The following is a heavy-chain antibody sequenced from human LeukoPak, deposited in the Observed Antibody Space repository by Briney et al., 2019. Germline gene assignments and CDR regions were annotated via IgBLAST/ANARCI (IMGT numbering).Heavy chain of an antibody. V-gene: IGHV3-23*01. Sequence: GGSLRLSCAASGFTFSNYDMNWVRQAPGKGLEWVSHISDNGGSTYYADSVKGRFTISRDNSRNTLYLQMNSLRAEDTAVYYCARESPGTTVFDYWGQGTLVTVSS. CDR1: GFTFSNYD. D-gene: IGHD1-1*01. J-gene: IGHJ4*02. CDR3: ARESPGTTVFDY. CDR2: ISDNGGST.